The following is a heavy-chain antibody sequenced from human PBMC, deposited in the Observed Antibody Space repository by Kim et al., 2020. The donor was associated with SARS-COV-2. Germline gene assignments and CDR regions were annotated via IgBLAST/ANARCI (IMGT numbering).Heavy chain of an antibody. J-gene: IGHJ4*02. CDR1: GFTVSSNY. CDR3: ARAGDFWSGQPPFDY. Sequence: GGSLRLSCAASGFTVSSNYMSWVRQAPGKGLEWVSVIYSGGSTYYADSVKGRFTISRDNSKNTLYLQMNSLRAEDTAVYYCARAGDFWSGQPPFDYWGQGTLVTVSS. CDR2: IYSGGST. V-gene: IGHV3-53*01. D-gene: IGHD3-3*01.